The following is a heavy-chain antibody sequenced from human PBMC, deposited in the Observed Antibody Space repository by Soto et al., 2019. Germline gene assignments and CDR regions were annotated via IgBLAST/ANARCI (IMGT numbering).Heavy chain of an antibody. V-gene: IGHV1-69*01. D-gene: IGHD5-18*01. CDR2: IIPIFATV. CDR1: GGSFSSNP. CDR3: ARGGRGYSSAPRYYFDY. J-gene: IGHJ4*02. Sequence: QVQLVQSGSEVKKPGSSVKVSCKASGGSFSSNPISWVRQAPGQGLEWMAGIIPIFATVHYAPKFQGRVTITADESTSTAYMELPTLRSEDTAVYFCARGGRGYSSAPRYYFDYWGQGTLVTVSS.